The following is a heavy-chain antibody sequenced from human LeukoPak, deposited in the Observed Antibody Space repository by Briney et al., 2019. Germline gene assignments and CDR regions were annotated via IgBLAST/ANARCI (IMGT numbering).Heavy chain of an antibody. V-gene: IGHV4-59*01. J-gene: IGHJ5*02. D-gene: IGHD3-10*01. CDR2: IYYSGST. Sequence: PSETLSLTCTVSGGSISSYYWSWIRQPPGKGLEWIGYIYYSGSTNHNPSLKSRVTISVDTSKNQFSLKLSSVTAADTAVYYCAREPGGFDPWGQGTLVTVSS. CDR1: GGSISSYY. CDR3: AREPGGFDP.